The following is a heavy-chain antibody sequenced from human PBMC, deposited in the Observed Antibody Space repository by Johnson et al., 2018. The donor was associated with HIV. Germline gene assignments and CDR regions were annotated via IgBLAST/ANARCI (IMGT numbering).Heavy chain of an antibody. CDR3: AKDAGTYHPFDAFDI. D-gene: IGHD3-10*01. Sequence: QVQLVESGGGVVQPGRSLRLSCAASGFTFSSYGMHWVRQAPGKGLEWVANIKQDGSEKYYVDSVKGRFTISRDNSKNTLYLQMNRLRVSDTAIYSCAKDAGTYHPFDAFDIWGQGTMVTVSS. V-gene: IGHV3-33*06. CDR1: GFTFSSYG. J-gene: IGHJ3*02. CDR2: IKQDGSEK.